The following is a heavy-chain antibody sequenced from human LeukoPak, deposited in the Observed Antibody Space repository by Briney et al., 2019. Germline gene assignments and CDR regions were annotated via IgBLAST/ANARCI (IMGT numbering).Heavy chain of an antibody. D-gene: IGHD2-2*01. Sequence: SVKVSCKASGYTFTSYDINWVRQAPGQGLEWMGGIIPIFGTANYAQKFQGRVTITADESTSTAYMELSSLRSEDTAVYYCARTQEYCSSTSCYDDPYYFDYWGQGTLVTVSS. J-gene: IGHJ4*02. V-gene: IGHV1-69*13. CDR1: GYTFTSYD. CDR2: IIPIFGTA. CDR3: ARTQEYCSSTSCYDDPYYFDY.